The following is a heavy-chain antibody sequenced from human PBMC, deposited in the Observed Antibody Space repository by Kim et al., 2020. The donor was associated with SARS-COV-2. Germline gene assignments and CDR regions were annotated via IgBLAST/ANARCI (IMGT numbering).Heavy chain of an antibody. Sequence: GGSLRLSCAASGFTFSSYAMHWVRQAPGKGLEWVAGISYDGSNKYYADSVKGRFTISRDNSKNTLYLQMNSLRAEDTAVYYCARERIPETIAAGTSWFGPWGQGTLVTVSS. J-gene: IGHJ5*02. CDR3: ARERIPETIAAGTSWFGP. CDR2: ISYDGSNK. D-gene: IGHD6-13*01. CDR1: GFTFSSYA. V-gene: IGHV3-30*04.